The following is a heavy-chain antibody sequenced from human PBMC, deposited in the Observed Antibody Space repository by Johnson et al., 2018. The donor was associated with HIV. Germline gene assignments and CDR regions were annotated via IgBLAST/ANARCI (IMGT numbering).Heavy chain of an antibody. V-gene: IGHV3-30*18. CDR3: AKDIRSSSWYVAFDI. D-gene: IGHD6-13*01. Sequence: QVQLVESGGGLVKPGGSLRLSCAASGFTFSDYYMIWIRQAPGKGLEWVAVISYDGSNRYYADSVKGRFTISRDTAKNPLYLHMHSLRAEDTALYYCAKDIRSSSWYVAFDIWGQGTMVSVAS. CDR2: ISYDGSNR. CDR1: GFTFSDYY. J-gene: IGHJ3*02.